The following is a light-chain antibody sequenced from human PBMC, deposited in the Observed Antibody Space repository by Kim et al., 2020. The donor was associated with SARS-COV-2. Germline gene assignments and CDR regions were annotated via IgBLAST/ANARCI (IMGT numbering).Light chain of an antibody. V-gene: IGLV3-21*01. CDR3: QVWDSSSDHRV. Sequence: SYELTQPPSVSVAPGKTARITCGGNNIGSKSVHWYQQKPGQAPLLIMYYDSDRPSGIPERFSGSNSGDTATLTISRVEAGDEADYYCQVWDSSSDHRVFGGGTQLTV. CDR1: NIGSKS. J-gene: IGLJ3*02. CDR2: YDS.